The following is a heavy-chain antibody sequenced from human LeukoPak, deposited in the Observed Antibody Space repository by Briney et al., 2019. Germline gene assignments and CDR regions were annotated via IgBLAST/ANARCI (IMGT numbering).Heavy chain of an antibody. Sequence: PTGGSLRLSCTASGFTFSTYAMSWVRQAPGKGLEWVSTISDSGANTYYADSVRGRFTISRDNSKNTLYLQKNSLRADDTAIYYCAKSMTLQWRGFFDLWGRGTHVTVSS. CDR2: ISDSGANT. CDR3: AKSMTLQWRGFFDL. V-gene: IGHV3-23*01. J-gene: IGHJ2*01. D-gene: IGHD6-19*01. CDR1: GFTFSTYA.